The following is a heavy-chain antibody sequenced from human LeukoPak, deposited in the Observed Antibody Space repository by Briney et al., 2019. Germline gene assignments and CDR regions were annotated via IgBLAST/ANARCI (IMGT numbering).Heavy chain of an antibody. CDR2: ISSSGTTI. D-gene: IGHD3-10*01. J-gene: IGHJ4*02. CDR3: ARGAVLWFGELRAFYY. V-gene: IGHV3-48*03. CDR1: GFTLSSYE. Sequence: GGSLRLSCAASGFTLSSYEMNWVRQAPGKGLGWVSYISSSGTTIYYADSVKGRFTISRDNAKNSLYLQMNSLRAEDTAVYYCARGAVLWFGELRAFYYWGEGTLVTVSS.